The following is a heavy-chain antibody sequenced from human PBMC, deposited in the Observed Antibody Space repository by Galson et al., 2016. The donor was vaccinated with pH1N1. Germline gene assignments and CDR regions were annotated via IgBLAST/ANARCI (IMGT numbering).Heavy chain of an antibody. CDR3: ARERDGQGFDT. V-gene: IGHV3-30*03. D-gene: IGHD5-24*01. J-gene: IGHJ4*02. CDR1: GFTFGSYA. CDR2: ISFDGRNK. Sequence: SLRLSCAASGFTFGSYAMHWVRQAPGKGLEWVADISFDGRNKNYLDSVKGRFSISRDSSQNTLHLQVKGLRADDTAIYFCARERDGQGFDTWGQGTLVSVSS.